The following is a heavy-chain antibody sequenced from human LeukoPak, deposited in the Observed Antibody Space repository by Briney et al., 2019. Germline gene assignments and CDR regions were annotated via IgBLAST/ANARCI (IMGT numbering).Heavy chain of an antibody. D-gene: IGHD3-9*01. V-gene: IGHV4-39*07. CDR1: GDSIGSKSYY. CDR3: ARPHRRTYYDILTGYYKAWYYYYYMDV. CDR2: IYHSGST. Sequence: SETLSLTCTVSGDSIGSKSYYWGWIRQPPGKGLEWIGSIYHSGSTNYNPSLKSRVTISVDTSKNQFSLKLSSVTAADTAVYYCARPHRRTYYDILTGYYKAWYYYYYMDVWGKGTTVTISS. J-gene: IGHJ6*03.